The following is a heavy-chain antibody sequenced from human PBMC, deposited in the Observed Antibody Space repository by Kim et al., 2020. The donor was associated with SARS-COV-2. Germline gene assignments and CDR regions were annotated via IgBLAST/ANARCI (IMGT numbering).Heavy chain of an antibody. Sequence: GGSLRLSCEASGFTFSSYAMHWVRQAPGKGLEWVAVISYDGSFKYYAHSVKGRLTISRDGSKNTLYLQMNSLRAEDTAVYSCARESSGFHTSPNFDFWGQGTLLTVSA. V-gene: IGHV3-30*04. CDR2: ISYDGSFK. J-gene: IGHJ4*02. CDR1: GFTFSSYA. CDR3: ARESSGFHTSPNFDF. D-gene: IGHD3-3*01.